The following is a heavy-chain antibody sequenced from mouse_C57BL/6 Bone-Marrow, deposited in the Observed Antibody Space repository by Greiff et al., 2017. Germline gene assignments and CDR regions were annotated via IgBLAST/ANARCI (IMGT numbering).Heavy chain of an antibody. J-gene: IGHJ2*01. CDR2: IYPRSGNT. V-gene: IGHV1-81*01. CDR1: GYTFTSYG. D-gene: IGHD1-1*01. Sequence: VQLQQSGAELARPGASVKLSCKASGYTFTSYGISWVKQRPGQGLEWIGEIYPRSGNTYYNEKFKGKATLTADKSSSTAYMELRSLTSEDSAVYLCARGIYYYGSSPYLDYWGEGTTPTVSS. CDR3: ARGIYYYGSSPYLDY.